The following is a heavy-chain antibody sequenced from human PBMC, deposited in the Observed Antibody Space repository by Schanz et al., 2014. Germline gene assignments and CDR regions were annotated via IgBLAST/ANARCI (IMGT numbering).Heavy chain of an antibody. Sequence: GGSLRLSCAASGFTFSDHFMDWVRQAPGKGLEWVGFISFDGRNTGYAHSVKGRFTISRDNSKNTVNLQMNSLRAEDTAVYYCAKEKEEVAADGSFFDYWGQGTLVTVSS. V-gene: IGHV3-30*18. D-gene: IGHD6-13*01. J-gene: IGHJ4*02. CDR3: AKEKEEVAADGSFFDY. CDR2: ISFDGRNT. CDR1: GFTFSDHF.